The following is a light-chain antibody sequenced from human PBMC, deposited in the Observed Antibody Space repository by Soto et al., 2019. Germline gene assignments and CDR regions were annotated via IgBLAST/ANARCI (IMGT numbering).Light chain of an antibody. J-gene: IGKJ4*01. CDR3: QQRSNWLFT. V-gene: IGKV3-11*01. CDR1: QSVSSY. Sequence: EIVLTQSPATLSLSPGERATLSCRASQSVSSYLAWYQQKPGQAPRLPIYDASNRATGIPARFSGSGSGTDFTLTISSLEPEDFAVYYCQQRSNWLFTFGGGTKVEIK. CDR2: DAS.